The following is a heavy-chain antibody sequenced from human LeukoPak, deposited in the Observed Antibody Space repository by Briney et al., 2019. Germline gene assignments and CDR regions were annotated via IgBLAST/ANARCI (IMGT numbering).Heavy chain of an antibody. CDR1: GGSFSGYY. Sequence: PSETLSLTCAVYGGSFSGYYWTWIRQPPGEGLEWIGEIHQSGITNYNPSLQSRVAISVDTSKTQFSLMLSSVTAADTAVYYCARVPTGYRYFDLWGRGTVVTVSS. CDR2: IHQSGIT. V-gene: IGHV4-34*01. J-gene: IGHJ2*01. D-gene: IGHD2-8*02. CDR3: ARVPTGYRYFDL.